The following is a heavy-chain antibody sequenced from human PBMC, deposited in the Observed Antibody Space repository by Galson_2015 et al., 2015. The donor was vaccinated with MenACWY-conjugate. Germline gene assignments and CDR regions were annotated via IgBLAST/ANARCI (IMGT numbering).Heavy chain of an antibody. Sequence: SLRLSCAASGFTFSSYWMHWVRQVPGKGLVWVSRINSDGSTTTYADSVKGRFTISRDNAKNTLYLQMNSLRAEDTAVYYCVRVKWQQLTDDYWGQGTLVTVSS. J-gene: IGHJ4*02. CDR3: VRVKWQQLTDDY. V-gene: IGHV3-74*01. CDR1: GFTFSSYW. CDR2: INSDGSTT. D-gene: IGHD6-13*01.